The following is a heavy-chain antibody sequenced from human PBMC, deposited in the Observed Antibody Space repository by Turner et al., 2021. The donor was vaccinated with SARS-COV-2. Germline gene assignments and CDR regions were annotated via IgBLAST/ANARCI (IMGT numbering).Heavy chain of an antibody. CDR2: IYSGCST. Sequence: VQLVESGGGLVKPGGSMRLSCAASGFTFSDYYMSWIRQAPGKGLEWVSVIYSGCSTYYADSVKGRFTISRHNSKNTLYLQMNSLRAEDTAVYYCASSSGYSGSWYLKHWGQGTLVTVSS. CDR3: ASSSGYSGSWYLKH. J-gene: IGHJ4*02. CDR1: GFTFSDYY. V-gene: IGHV3-53*04. D-gene: IGHD6-13*01.